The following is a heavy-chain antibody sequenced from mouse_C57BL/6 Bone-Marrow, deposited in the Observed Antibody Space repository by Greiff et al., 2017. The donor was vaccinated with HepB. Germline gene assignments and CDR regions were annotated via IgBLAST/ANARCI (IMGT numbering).Heavy chain of an antibody. J-gene: IGHJ4*01. CDR1: GYTFTSYW. Sequence: QVQLKQPGAELVMPGASVKLSCKASGYTFTSYWMHWVKQRPGQGLEWIGEIDPSDSYTNYNLKFKGKSTLTVDKSSSTAYMQLSSLTSEDSAVYYCAREDYYAMDYWGQGTSVTVSS. CDR2: IDPSDSYT. V-gene: IGHV1-69*01. CDR3: AREDYYAMDY.